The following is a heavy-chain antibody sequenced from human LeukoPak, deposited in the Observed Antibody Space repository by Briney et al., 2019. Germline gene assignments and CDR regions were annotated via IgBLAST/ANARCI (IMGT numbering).Heavy chain of an antibody. V-gene: IGHV3-23*01. Sequence: RGSLRLSCAASGFTFSSDAMSWVRQAPGKGLEWVSAISGSGGSTYYADSVKGRFSISRDNAKNSLYLQLNSLRPEDTGLYYCARDRGGWPDYWGQGTLVTVSS. CDR1: GFTFSSDA. D-gene: IGHD6-19*01. CDR3: ARDRGGWPDY. J-gene: IGHJ4*02. CDR2: ISGSGGST.